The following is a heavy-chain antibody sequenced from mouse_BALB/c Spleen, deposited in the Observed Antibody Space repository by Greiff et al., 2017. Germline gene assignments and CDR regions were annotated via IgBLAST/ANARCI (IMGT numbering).Heavy chain of an antibody. CDR1: GYTFTSYW. D-gene: IGHD3-1*01. Sequence: QVQLQQPGAELVKPGAPVKLSCKASGYTFTSYWMNWVKQRPGRGLEWIGRIDPSDSETHYNQKFKDKATLTVDKSSSTAYIQLSSLTSEDSAVYCCARSGGNYLDDWGQGTTLTVSS. CDR2: IDPSDSET. V-gene: IGHV1-69*02. J-gene: IGHJ2*01. CDR3: ARSGGNYLDD.